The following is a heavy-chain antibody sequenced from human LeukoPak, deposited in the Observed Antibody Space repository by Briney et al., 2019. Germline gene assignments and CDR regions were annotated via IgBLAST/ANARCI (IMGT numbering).Heavy chain of an antibody. Sequence: PSETLSLTCTVSGGSISSSSYYWGWIRQPPGKGLEWIGSIYYSGSTYYNPSLKSRVTISVDTSKNQFSLKLSSVTAADTAVYCCAKGGRGWYWGQGTLVTVSS. CDR3: AKGGRGWY. CDR1: GGSISSSSYY. V-gene: IGHV4-39*01. D-gene: IGHD6-19*01. J-gene: IGHJ4*02. CDR2: IYYSGST.